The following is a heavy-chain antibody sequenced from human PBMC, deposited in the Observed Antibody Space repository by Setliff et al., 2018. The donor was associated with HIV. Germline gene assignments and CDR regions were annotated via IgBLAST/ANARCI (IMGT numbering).Heavy chain of an antibody. D-gene: IGHD3-10*01. J-gene: IGHJ6*03. CDR3: ASGKGVRGVIIRGGLDV. CDR2: MNPNSGAT. Sequence: ASVKVSCKTSGHPFSNYDIIWVRRATGQGLEWMGWMNPNSGATGYAQKFKDRFIMTGDTSISTAYMELSSLTSEDTAVYYCASGKGVRGVIIRGGLDVWGKGTTVTV. V-gene: IGHV1-8*01. CDR1: GHPFSNYD.